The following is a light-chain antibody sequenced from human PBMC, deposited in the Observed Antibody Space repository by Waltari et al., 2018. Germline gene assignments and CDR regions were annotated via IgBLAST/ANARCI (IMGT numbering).Light chain of an antibody. CDR1: QSISRW. CDR2: KAS. Sequence: DIQMPQSPSTVSASVGDRVTLTCRASQSISRWLAWNQQKPGKAPKLLIHKASSLQSGVPARFSGSGSGTEFTLNITSLQPDDFATYYCQHYNSFSALFTFGPGTQVDIK. J-gene: IGKJ3*01. V-gene: IGKV1-5*03. CDR3: QHYNSFSALFT.